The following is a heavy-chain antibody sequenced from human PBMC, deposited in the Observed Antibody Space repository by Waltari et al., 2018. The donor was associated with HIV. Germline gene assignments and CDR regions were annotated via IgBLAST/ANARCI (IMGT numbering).Heavy chain of an antibody. J-gene: IGHJ4*02. CDR2: SYPRNSDT. Sequence: EVQLVQSGAEVKKRGESLKSSCQGSGYTFRLYWIGWVRQMLGKGLEWMGISYPRNSDTRYSPSCQGQVTITADKSISTDYLQLSSLKASDTATYFCARHHREVVAAPWEWQYWGQGTLVTVSP. D-gene: IGHD1-26*01. CDR1: GYTFRLYW. V-gene: IGHV5-51*01. CDR3: ARHHREVVAAPWEWQY.